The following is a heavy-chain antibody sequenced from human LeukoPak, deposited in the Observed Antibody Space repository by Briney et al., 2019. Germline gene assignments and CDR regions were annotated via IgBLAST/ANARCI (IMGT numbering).Heavy chain of an antibody. CDR1: GFTFSSYA. CDR2: ISYDGSNK. D-gene: IGHD6-13*01. CDR3: ARDEEKSGIAALIHLSYGMDV. V-gene: IGHV3-30-3*01. J-gene: IGHJ6*02. Sequence: GGSLRLSCAASGFTFSSYAMLWVRQAPGKGLEWVAVISYDGSNKYYADSVKGRFTISRDNSKNTLYLQMNSLRAEDTAVHYCARDEEKSGIAALIHLSYGMDVWGQGTTVTVSS.